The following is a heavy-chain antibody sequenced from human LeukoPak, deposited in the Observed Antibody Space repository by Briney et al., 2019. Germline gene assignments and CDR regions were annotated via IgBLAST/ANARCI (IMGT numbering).Heavy chain of an antibody. CDR3: ARDCGGDCYSAGDYFDY. CDR1: GGSTSSGDYY. V-gene: IGHV4-30-4*08. D-gene: IGHD2-21*01. CDR2: IYYSGST. Sequence: SETLSLTCTVSGGSTSSGDYYWSWIRQPPGKGLEWIGYIYYSGSTYYNPSLKSRVTISVDTSKNQFSLKLSSVTAADTAVYYCARDCGGDCYSAGDYFDYWGQGTLVTVSS. J-gene: IGHJ4*02.